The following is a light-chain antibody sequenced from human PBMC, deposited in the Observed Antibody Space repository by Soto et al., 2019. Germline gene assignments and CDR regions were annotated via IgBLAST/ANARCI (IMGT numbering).Light chain of an antibody. Sequence: EIVLTQSPATLSLSPGERATLSCRASQSVSSYLAWYQQKPVQAPRLLIYDASNRATGIPARFSGSGSGTEFTLTICGLQSEDFAVYYCQHYNSWPYSFGQGSKVDI. CDR3: QHYNSWPYS. V-gene: IGKV3-11*01. CDR1: QSVSSY. J-gene: IGKJ2*03. CDR2: DAS.